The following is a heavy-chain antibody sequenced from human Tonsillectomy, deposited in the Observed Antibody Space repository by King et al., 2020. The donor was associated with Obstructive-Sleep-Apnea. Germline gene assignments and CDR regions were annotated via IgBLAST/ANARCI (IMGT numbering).Heavy chain of an antibody. CDR1: GYSFTYYW. Sequence: VQLVESGAEVKKPGESLKISCKGSGYSFTYYWIAWVRQMPGKGLEWMGIIYPGDSDTRYSPSFQGQVTISADKSISTAYLQWSSLKASDTAMYYCARHGVDTYSYYYGMDVWGQGTTVTVSS. J-gene: IGHJ6*02. D-gene: IGHD5-18*01. CDR3: ARHGVDTYSYYYGMDV. CDR2: IYPGDSDT. V-gene: IGHV5-51*01.